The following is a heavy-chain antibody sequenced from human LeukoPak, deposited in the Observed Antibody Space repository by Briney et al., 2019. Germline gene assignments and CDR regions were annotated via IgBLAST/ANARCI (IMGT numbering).Heavy chain of an antibody. V-gene: IGHV1-18*04. J-gene: IGHJ4*02. D-gene: IGHD3-10*01. Sequence: ASVKVSCKASGYTFTGYYMNWVRQAPGQGLEWMGWISAYNGNTNYAQKLQGRVTMTTDTSTSTAYMELRSLRSDDAAVYYCARDGRFGEYDYWGQGTLVTVSS. CDR1: GYTFTGYY. CDR3: ARDGRFGEYDY. CDR2: ISAYNGNT.